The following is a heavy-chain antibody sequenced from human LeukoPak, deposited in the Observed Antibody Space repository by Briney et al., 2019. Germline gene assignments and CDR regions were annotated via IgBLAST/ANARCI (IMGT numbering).Heavy chain of an antibody. CDR3: LRHAPATYYGAGDYYSSFFDF. CDR1: GFSFTTYW. CDR2: IFPGDSDT. J-gene: IGHJ4*02. D-gene: IGHD3-10*01. Sequence: GESLKISCKASGFSFTTYWIAWVRQLPGKGLEWMGIIFPGDSDTRYSPSFQGQVTISADKSINTAYLQWSSLKASDTAIYYCLRHAPATYYGAGDYYSSFFDFWGQGTLVTVSS. V-gene: IGHV5-51*01.